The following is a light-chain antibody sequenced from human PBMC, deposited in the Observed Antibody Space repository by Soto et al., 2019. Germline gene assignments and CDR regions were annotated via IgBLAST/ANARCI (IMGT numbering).Light chain of an antibody. J-gene: IGKJ2*01. CDR3: QQRSDWPRT. V-gene: IGKV3-11*01. CDR1: QSVNSF. CDR2: DAS. Sequence: EIVLTQSPASLSLSPGERATLSCRASQSVNSFLVWYQQNPGQAPMLLIYDASNRATGIPARFSGSGSGTVFSLTISSLVSEAFATYYCQQRSDWPRTFGQVTKLEIK.